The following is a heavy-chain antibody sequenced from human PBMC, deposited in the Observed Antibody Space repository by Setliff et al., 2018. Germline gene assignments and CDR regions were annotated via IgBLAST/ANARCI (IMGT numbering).Heavy chain of an antibody. CDR3: ARGRYYDHLWESFRYNWFDP. V-gene: IGHV4-34*01. CDR1: GASFSDYY. J-gene: IGHJ5*02. D-gene: IGHD3-16*02. Sequence: SETLSLTCAVSGASFSDYYWTWIRQSPGKGLEWIGEINHSGSTNYNPSLKSRVTMSVDTSKNQFSLRLTSVTAADMAVFYCARGRYYDHLWESFRYNWFDPWGQGTLVTVSS. CDR2: INHSGST.